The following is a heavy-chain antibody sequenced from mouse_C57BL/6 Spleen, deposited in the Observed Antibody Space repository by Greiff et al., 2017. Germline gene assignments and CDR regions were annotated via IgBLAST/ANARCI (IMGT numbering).Heavy chain of an antibody. CDR1: GFNIKDDY. J-gene: IGHJ2*01. CDR2: IDPENGDT. V-gene: IGHV14-4*01. Sequence: EVQLQQSGAELVRPGASVKLSCTASGFNIKDDYMHWVKQRPEQGLEWIGWIDPENGDTEYASKFQGKATITADTSSNTAYLQLSSLTSEDTAVSYWTTWLRREERLDYWGQGTTLTVSS. D-gene: IGHD2-2*01. CDR3: TTWLRREERLDY.